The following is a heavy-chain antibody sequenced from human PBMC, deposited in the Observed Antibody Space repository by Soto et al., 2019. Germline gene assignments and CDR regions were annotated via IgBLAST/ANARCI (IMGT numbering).Heavy chain of an antibody. V-gene: IGHV1-18*01. CDR3: AAPRKDSSGWYYFDY. CDR1: GYTFTSYG. J-gene: IGHJ4*02. D-gene: IGHD6-19*01. CDR2: ISAYNGNT. Sequence: ASVKVSCKASGYTFTSYGISWVRQAPGQGLEWMGWISAYNGNTNYAQKLQGRVTMTEDTSTDTAYMELSSLRSEDTAVYYCAAPRKDSSGWYYFDYWGQGTLVTVSS.